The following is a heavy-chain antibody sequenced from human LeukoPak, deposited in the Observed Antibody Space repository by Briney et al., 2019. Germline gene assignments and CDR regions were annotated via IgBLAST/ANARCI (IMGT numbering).Heavy chain of an antibody. CDR3: ARDPGTVSLGGVIVRYFDY. V-gene: IGHV1-2*02. J-gene: IGHJ4*02. CDR2: INPNSGGT. D-gene: IGHD3-16*02. CDR1: GYTLTDHY. Sequence: GASVKVSCKSVGYTLTDHYIHWVRQAPGQGPEWLGWINPNSGGTNYEGRVTMTRDVSINTAYLELSSLRSDDTAVYYCARDPGTVSLGGVIVRYFDYWGQGTPITVYS.